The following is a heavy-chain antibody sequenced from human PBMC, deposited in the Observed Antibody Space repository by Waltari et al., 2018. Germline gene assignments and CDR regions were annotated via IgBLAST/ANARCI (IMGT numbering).Heavy chain of an antibody. CDR2: IYPGAPVT. J-gene: IGHJ3*02. V-gene: IGHV5-51*03. Sequence: EVQLVQYGAEVKRPGESLKISCKGPGYGLTSYWIGGVRQVHGKALGWMGSIYPGAPVTRYSPSFQGQVTIAADKSTRTAYLQGSSLRASDTAMYYCARDNRWLQSFKGAFDIWGQGTMVTVSS. D-gene: IGHD5-12*01. CDR1: GYGLTSYW. CDR3: ARDNRWLQSFKGAFDI.